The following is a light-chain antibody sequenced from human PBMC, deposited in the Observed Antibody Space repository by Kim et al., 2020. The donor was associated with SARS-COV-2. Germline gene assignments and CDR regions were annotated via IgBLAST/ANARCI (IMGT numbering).Light chain of an antibody. CDR1: QSVNDY. CDR2: DAS. J-gene: IGKJ4*01. Sequence: IVLTQSPATLSLSPGERATLSCRASQSVNDYLVWYQQKPGQAPRLLIYDASSRATGIPARFSGSGSGTDFTLTISSLEPEDFAVYYCQQRSNWLTFGGGTKLDI. V-gene: IGKV3-11*01. CDR3: QQRSNWLT.